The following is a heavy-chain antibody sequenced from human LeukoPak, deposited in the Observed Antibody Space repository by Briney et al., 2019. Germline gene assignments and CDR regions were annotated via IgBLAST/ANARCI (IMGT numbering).Heavy chain of an antibody. CDR3: ARVGRAGDCWSGYYYSDY. D-gene: IGHD3-3*01. Sequence: GGSLRLSCAASGFIFSSYSMNWVPLAPGKGLEWVLSISCSSTYIYHTDSVKGRFTIYRDNAKNSLYLQMHRLRAEDMDECDCARVGRAGDCWSGYYYSDYWGQGPLATVSS. CDR1: GFIFSSYS. V-gene: IGHV3-21*01. CDR2: ISCSSTYI. J-gene: IGHJ4*02.